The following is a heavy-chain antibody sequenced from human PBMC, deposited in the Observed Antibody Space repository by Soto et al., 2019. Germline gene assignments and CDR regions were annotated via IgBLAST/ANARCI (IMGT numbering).Heavy chain of an antibody. CDR3: TTDIAAAGTKPDFDY. J-gene: IGHJ4*02. CDR1: GFTVSSYY. CDR2: IKSKTDGGTT. V-gene: IGHV3-15*01. D-gene: IGHD6-13*01. Sequence: GSLRLSCAASGFTVSSYYMSWVRQAPGKGLEWVGRIKSKTDGGTTDYAAPVKGRFTISRDDSKNTLYLQMNSLKTEDTAVYYCTTDIAAAGTKPDFDYWGQGTLVTVSS.